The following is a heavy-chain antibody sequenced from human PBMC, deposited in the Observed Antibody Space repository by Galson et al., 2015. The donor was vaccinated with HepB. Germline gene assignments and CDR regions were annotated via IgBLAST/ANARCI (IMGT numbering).Heavy chain of an antibody. CDR2: IIPIFGTA. CDR1: GGTFSSYA. D-gene: IGHD3-3*01. J-gene: IGHJ6*02. CDR3: ARSPSGYPYYYYGMDV. Sequence: SVKVSCKASGGTFSSYAISWVRQAPGQGLEWMGGIIPIFGTANYAQKFQGRVTITADESTSTAYMELSSLRSEDTAVYYCARSPSGYPYYYYGMDVWGQGTTVTASS. V-gene: IGHV1-69*13.